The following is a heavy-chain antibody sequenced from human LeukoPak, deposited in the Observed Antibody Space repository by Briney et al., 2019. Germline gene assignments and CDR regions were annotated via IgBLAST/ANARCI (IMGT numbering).Heavy chain of an antibody. CDR1: GFTFSSYS. V-gene: IGHV3-48*01. Sequence: PGGSLRLSCAASGFTFSSYSMNWVRQAPGKGLEWVSYISSSSSTIYYADAVKGRFTISRDSAKNSLYLQMNSLRAEDTAVYYCARDQRTGYFDYWGQGTLVTVTS. CDR2: ISSSSSTI. J-gene: IGHJ4*02. CDR3: ARDQRTGYFDY. D-gene: IGHD1-14*01.